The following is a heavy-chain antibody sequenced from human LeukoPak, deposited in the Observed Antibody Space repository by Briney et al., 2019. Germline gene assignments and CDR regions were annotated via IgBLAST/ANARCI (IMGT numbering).Heavy chain of an antibody. D-gene: IGHD3-22*01. CDR3: AKVRDYDSSGYSDY. Sequence: GGSLRLSCAASGFTFSSYAMSWVRQAPGEGLEWVSAISGSGGSTYYVGSVKGRFTISRDNFKNTLYLQMNSLRAEDTAVYYCAKVRDYDSSGYSDYWGQGNLVTVSS. CDR2: ISGSGGST. V-gene: IGHV3-23*01. CDR1: GFTFSSYA. J-gene: IGHJ4*02.